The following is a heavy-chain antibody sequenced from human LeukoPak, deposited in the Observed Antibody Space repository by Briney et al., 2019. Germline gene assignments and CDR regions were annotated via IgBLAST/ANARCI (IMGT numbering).Heavy chain of an antibody. V-gene: IGHV3-21*01. D-gene: IGHD2-21*02. CDR3: ARRGRLKFDY. Sequence: PGGSLRLSCAASGFTFSSYSMNWVRQAPGKGLEWVSSISSSSSYIYYADSVKGRFTISRDNAKNSLYLQMNSVRAEDTAVYYCARRGRLKFDYWGQGTLVTVSS. CDR1: GFTFSSYS. J-gene: IGHJ4*02. CDR2: ISSSSSYI.